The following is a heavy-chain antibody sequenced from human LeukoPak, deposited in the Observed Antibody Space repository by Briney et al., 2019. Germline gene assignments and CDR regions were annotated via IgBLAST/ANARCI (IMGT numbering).Heavy chain of an antibody. D-gene: IGHD6-6*01. Sequence: GGSLRLSCAASGFTFTIYDMHWVRQGTGKGLEWVSAIGTAGDPYYPGSVKGRFTISRDNSKNTLYLQMNSLRAEDTAVYYCAKAGIGGSSLYYFDYWGQGTLVTVSS. CDR3: AKAGIGGSSLYYFDY. J-gene: IGHJ4*02. CDR2: IGTAGDP. CDR1: GFTFTIYD. V-gene: IGHV3-13*05.